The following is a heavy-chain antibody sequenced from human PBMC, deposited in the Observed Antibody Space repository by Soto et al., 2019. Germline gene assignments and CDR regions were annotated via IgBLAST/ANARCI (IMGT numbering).Heavy chain of an antibody. D-gene: IGHD3-22*01. CDR1: GYTFTSYY. CDR2: INPSGGST. V-gene: IGHV1-46*01. J-gene: IGHJ6*02. CDR3: ARDGSYYDSSGSGHYYYGMDV. Sequence: QVQLVQSGAEVKKPGASVKVSCKASGYTFTSYYMHWVRQAPGQGLEGMGIINPSGGSTSYAQKFQGRVTMTRDTSTSTVYMELSSLRSEDTAVYYCARDGSYYDSSGSGHYYYGMDVWGQGTTVTVSS.